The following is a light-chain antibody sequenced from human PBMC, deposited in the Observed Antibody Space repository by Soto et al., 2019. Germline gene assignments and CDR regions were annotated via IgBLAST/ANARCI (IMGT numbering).Light chain of an antibody. J-gene: IGKJ1*01. CDR1: QSIINW. CDR2: KAS. V-gene: IGKV1-5*03. CDR3: QQYNSYRT. Sequence: DIQMTQSPSTLSASIGDRVTITCRASQSIINWLAWYQQKPGKAPKLLIYKASSLESGVPSRFSGSGSGTEFNLTISSLQPDDFATYYCQQYNSYRTFGQGTKVEIK.